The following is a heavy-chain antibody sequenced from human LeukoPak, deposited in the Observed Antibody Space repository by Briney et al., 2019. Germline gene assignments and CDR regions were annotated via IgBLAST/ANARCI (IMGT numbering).Heavy chain of an antibody. D-gene: IGHD6-13*01. Sequence: SVKVSCKASGGTFSSYAVSWVRQAPGQGLEWMGRIIPILGIANYAQKFQGRVTITADKSTSTAYMELSSLRSEDTAVYYCARGSSWYGRIDYWGQGTLVTVSS. V-gene: IGHV1-69*04. J-gene: IGHJ4*02. CDR2: IIPILGIA. CDR3: ARGSSWYGRIDY. CDR1: GGTFSSYA.